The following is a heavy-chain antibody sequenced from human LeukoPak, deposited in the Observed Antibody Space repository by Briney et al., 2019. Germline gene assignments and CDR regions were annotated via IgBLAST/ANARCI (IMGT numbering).Heavy chain of an antibody. Sequence: PSQTLSLTCTVSGGSISSGSYYWSWIRQPAGKGLEWIGRIYTSGSTNYNPSLKSRVTISVDTSKNQFSLKLSSVTAADTAVYYCARDSFGSSGYWGQGTLVTVSS. CDR3: ARDSFGSSGY. J-gene: IGHJ4*02. CDR2: IYTSGST. D-gene: IGHD3-22*01. V-gene: IGHV4-61*02. CDR1: GGSISSGSYY.